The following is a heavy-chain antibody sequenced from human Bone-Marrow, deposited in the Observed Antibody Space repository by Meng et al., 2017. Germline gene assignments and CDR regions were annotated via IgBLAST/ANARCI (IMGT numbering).Heavy chain of an antibody. CDR3: ASLYGVVGASWFDP. J-gene: IGHJ5*02. CDR2: IYYSGST. D-gene: IGHD1-26*01. V-gene: IGHV4-31*03. CDR1: GGSISSGGYY. Sequence: QGQRQGSGPGLVTPAQTLSLTFTCSGGSISSGGYYWNWIRQHPGKGLEWIGYIYYSGSTYSNPSLKSRITISVDTSKNHFSLKLSSVTAADTAVYYCASLYGVVGASWFDPWGQGTLVTVSS.